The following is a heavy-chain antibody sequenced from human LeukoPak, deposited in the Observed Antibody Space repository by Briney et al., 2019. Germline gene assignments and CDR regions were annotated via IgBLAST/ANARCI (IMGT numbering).Heavy chain of an antibody. V-gene: IGHV3-7*01. Sequence: GGSLRLSCAASGFTFSSYWMSWVGQAPGKGLEWVANIKQDGSEKYYVDSVKGRFTISRDNAKNSLYLQMNGLRAEDTAVYYCARDSGYGGMSTDAFDIWGQGTMVTVSS. CDR1: GFTFSSYW. J-gene: IGHJ3*02. D-gene: IGHD3-10*01. CDR3: ARDSGYGGMSTDAFDI. CDR2: IKQDGSEK.